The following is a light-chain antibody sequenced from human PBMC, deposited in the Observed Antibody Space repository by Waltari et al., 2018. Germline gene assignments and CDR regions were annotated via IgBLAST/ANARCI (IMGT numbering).Light chain of an antibody. V-gene: IGKV1-5*03. J-gene: IGKJ3*01. CDR2: EAT. CDR3: QRYNSYPIT. CDR1: QSIGSW. Sequence: DIQMTQSPSTLSASVGDRVTITCRASQSIGSWLAWYQQKPGKAPKLLIYEATSLESGVPSRFSASGSGTEFTLTISSLQPVDFATYYCQRYNSYPITFGPGTKVDI.